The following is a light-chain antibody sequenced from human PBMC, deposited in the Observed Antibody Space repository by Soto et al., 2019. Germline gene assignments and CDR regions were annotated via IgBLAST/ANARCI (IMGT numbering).Light chain of an antibody. CDR3: QHYDSARWT. CDR1: QSVGSTY. Sequence: EVVLTQSPDTLSLSPCETATLSVRASQSVGSTYLTWYHQRPGQAPRLLIYDASRRATGIPDRFSGSGSGTDFSLTISRLEPEDFAVYYCQHYDSARWTFSLGTKVDIK. J-gene: IGKJ1*01. CDR2: DAS. V-gene: IGKV3-20*01.